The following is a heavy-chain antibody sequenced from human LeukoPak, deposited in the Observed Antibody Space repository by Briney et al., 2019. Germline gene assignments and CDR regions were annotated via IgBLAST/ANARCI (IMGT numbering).Heavy chain of an antibody. CDR3: ARGGWRPDP. CDR1: GFLLCGFW. J-gene: IGHJ5*02. V-gene: IGHV3-7*01. Sequence: GALKPFCAGPGFLLCGFWVDWGRPGSGEGLEWVANIKTDGSEKYYVDSVKGRFTISRDNAKNSLYLQMSSLRAEDTAVYYCARGGWRPDPWGQGTLVTVSS. CDR2: IKTDGSEK. D-gene: IGHD6-19*01.